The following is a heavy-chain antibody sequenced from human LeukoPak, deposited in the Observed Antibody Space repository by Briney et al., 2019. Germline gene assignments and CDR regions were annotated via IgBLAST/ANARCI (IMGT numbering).Heavy chain of an antibody. CDR2: IYYSGST. CDR3: ARAPVHYYYYYGMDV. CDR1: GGSTSSGGYY. J-gene: IGHJ6*02. Sequence: SQTLSLTCTVSGGSTSSGGYYWSWIRQHPGKGLEWIGYIYYSGSTYYNPSLKSRVTISVDTSKNQFSLKLSSVTAADTAVYYCARAPVHYYYYYGMDVWGQGTTVTVSS. V-gene: IGHV4-31*03.